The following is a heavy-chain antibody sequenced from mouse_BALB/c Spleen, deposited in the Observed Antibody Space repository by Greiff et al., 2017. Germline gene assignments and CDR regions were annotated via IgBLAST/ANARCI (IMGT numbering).Heavy chain of an antibody. CDR1: GFTFSSFG. CDR3: ARSGYYGRDYYAMDY. D-gene: IGHD1-1*01. CDR2: ISSGSSTI. V-gene: IGHV5-17*02. J-gene: IGHJ4*01. Sequence: EVMLVESGGGLVQPGGSRKLSCAASGFTFSSFGMHWVRQAPEKGLEWVAYISSGSSTIYYADTVKGRFTISRDNPKNTLFLQMTSLRSEDTAMYYCARSGYYGRDYYAMDYGGQGTSVTVSS.